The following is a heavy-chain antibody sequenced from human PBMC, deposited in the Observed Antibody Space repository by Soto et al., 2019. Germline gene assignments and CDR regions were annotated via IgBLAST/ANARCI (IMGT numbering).Heavy chain of an antibody. J-gene: IGHJ5*01. CDR2: IDHTGRT. D-gene: IGHD7-27*01. Sequence: PSETLSLTCAVYGGSFNPYHWSFIRQPPGKRLEWIGEIDHTGRTNNNPSVKGRVTMSVDTSKNQFSLNLRSVTAADTAVYFCARSMNDHNHHHWGFDSWGQGTLVTVS. CDR1: GGSFNPYH. V-gene: IGHV4-34*01. CDR3: ARSMNDHNHHHWGFDS.